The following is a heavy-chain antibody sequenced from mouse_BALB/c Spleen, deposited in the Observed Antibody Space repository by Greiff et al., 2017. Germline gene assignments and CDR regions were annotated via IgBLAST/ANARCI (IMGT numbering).Heavy chain of an antibody. CDR3: TRSGTGFDD. J-gene: IGHJ2*01. D-gene: IGHD3-1*01. V-gene: IGHV1-69*02. CDR2: IYPSDSYT. Sequence: QVQLKQPGAELVRPGASVKLSCKASGYTFTSYWINWVKQRPGQGLEWIGNIYPSDSYTNYNQKFKDKATLTVDKSSSTAYMQLSSPTSEDSAVYYCTRSGTGFDDWGQGTTLTVSS. CDR1: GYTFTSYW.